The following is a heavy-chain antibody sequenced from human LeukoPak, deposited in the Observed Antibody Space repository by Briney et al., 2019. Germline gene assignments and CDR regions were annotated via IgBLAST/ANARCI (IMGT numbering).Heavy chain of an antibody. J-gene: IGHJ5*02. CDR1: GFTFSSYE. CDR3: EGSSTRYNWFDP. CDR2: ISSSGSTI. D-gene: IGHD2-2*01. Sequence: PGGSLRLSCAASGFTFSSYEMNWVRQAPGKGLEWVSYISSSGSTIYYADSVKGRFTISRDNAKNSLYLQMNSLRAEDTAVYYCEGSSTRYNWFDPWGQETLVTVSS. V-gene: IGHV3-48*03.